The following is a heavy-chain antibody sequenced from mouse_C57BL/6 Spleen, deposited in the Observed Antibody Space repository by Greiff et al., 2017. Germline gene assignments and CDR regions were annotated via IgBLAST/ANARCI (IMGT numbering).Heavy chain of an antibody. D-gene: IGHD1-1*01. Sequence: VQLKQSGPELVKPGASVKISCKASGYAFSSSWMNWVKQRPGKGLEWIGRIYPGDGDTNYNGKFKGKATLTADKSSSTAYMQLSSLTSEDSAVYFCAGNPRITTVVGGDYAMDYWGQGTSVTVSS. CDR1: GYAFSSSW. V-gene: IGHV1-82*01. CDR2: IYPGDGDT. CDR3: AGNPRITTVVGGDYAMDY. J-gene: IGHJ4*01.